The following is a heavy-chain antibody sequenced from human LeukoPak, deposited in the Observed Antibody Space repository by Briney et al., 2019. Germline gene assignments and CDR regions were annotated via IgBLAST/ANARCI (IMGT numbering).Heavy chain of an antibody. Sequence: SETLSLTCTVSGYSISSGYYWGWIRQPPGKGLEWIGSIYHSGSTYYNPSLKSRVTISVDTPKNQFSLKLSSVTAADTAVYYCASSRDYVWGSYRFGYFDYWGQGTLVTVSS. J-gene: IGHJ4*02. CDR1: GYSISSGYY. CDR2: IYHSGST. CDR3: ASSRDYVWGSYRFGYFDY. V-gene: IGHV4-38-2*02. D-gene: IGHD3-16*02.